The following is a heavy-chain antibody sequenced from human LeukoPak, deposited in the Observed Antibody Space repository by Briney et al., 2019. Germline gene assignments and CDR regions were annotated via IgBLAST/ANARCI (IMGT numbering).Heavy chain of an antibody. CDR2: IVVGSGNT. J-gene: IGHJ4*02. CDR1: GFTFTSSA. D-gene: IGHD6-6*01. V-gene: IGHV1-58*02. Sequence: SVKVSCKASGFTFTSSAMQWVRQARRQRREWIGWIVVGSGNTNYAQKFQERVTITRDMSTSTAYMELSSLRSEDTAVYYCAAEGSSSRFDYWGQGTPVTVSS. CDR3: AAEGSSSRFDY.